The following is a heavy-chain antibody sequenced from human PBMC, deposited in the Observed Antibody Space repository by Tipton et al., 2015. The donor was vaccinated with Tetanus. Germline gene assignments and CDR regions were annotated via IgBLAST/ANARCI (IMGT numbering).Heavy chain of an antibody. CDR3: AREGDCGGDCSNRYFQH. Sequence: QMQLVQSGAEVKKPGSSVKVSCKASGGTFSSYAISWVRQAPGQGLEWMGGIIPIFGTANYAQKFQGRVTITADKSTSTAYMELSSLRSEDTAVYYCAREGDCGGDCSNRYFQHWGQGTLVTVSS. CDR2: IIPIFGTA. D-gene: IGHD2-21*02. CDR1: GGTFSSYA. J-gene: IGHJ1*01. V-gene: IGHV1-69*06.